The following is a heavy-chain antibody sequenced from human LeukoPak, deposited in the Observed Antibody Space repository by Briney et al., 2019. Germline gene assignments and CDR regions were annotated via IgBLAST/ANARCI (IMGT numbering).Heavy chain of an antibody. Sequence: SGRSLRLSCAASGFTFSSYGMHWVRQAPGKGLEWVAVISYDGSNKYYADSVKGRFTISRDNSKNTLYLQMNSLRSEDTAVYYCARSPRGYDTYYFDYWGQGTLVTVSS. CDR1: GFTFSSYG. J-gene: IGHJ4*02. V-gene: IGHV3-30*03. D-gene: IGHD5-12*01. CDR2: ISYDGSNK. CDR3: ARSPRGYDTYYFDY.